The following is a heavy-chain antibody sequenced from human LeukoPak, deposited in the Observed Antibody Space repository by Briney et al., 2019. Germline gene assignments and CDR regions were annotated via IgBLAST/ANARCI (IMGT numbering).Heavy chain of an antibody. CDR3: ARDPSNTSGYRVYHDY. CDR1: GYTFNKYG. D-gene: IGHD5/OR15-5a*01. CDR2: ISCYNRDT. V-gene: IGHV1-18*01. Sequence: ASVTVSFTSSGYTFNKYGISWVRQAPGQGLEWMGWISCYNRDTRYAQKFQGRVTMTTDTSTSTVHMELRSLRSDDTAVYYCARDPSNTSGYRVYHDYWGQGALVTVSS. J-gene: IGHJ4*02.